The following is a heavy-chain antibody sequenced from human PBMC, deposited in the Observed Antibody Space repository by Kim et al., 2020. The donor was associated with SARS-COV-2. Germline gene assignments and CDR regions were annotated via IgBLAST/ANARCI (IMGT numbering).Heavy chain of an antibody. Sequence: GGSLRLSCAASGFTFGGYAMHWVRQAPGKGLEWVSGISWSSGIIGYLDSVKGRFTISRDNAKNSLYLQMNSLRAEDTALYYCAKDLNRGDYVGAFDIWGQGTMVTVSS. CDR2: ISWSSGII. CDR3: AKDLNRGDYVGAFDI. D-gene: IGHD4-17*01. J-gene: IGHJ3*02. CDR1: GFTFGGYA. V-gene: IGHV3-9*01.